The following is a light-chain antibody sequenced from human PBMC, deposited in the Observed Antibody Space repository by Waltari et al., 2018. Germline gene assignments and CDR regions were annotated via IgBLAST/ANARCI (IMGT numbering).Light chain of an antibody. Sequence: EIVMTQSPATLSVSPGERAPLSRRASQSVSSNLAWYQQKPGQAPRLLIYGASTRATGIPARFSGSGSGTELTLTISSMQSEDFAVYYCQQYKNWPPWTFGQGTKVEIK. CDR1: QSVSSN. J-gene: IGKJ1*01. CDR3: QQYKNWPPWT. V-gene: IGKV3-15*01. CDR2: GAS.